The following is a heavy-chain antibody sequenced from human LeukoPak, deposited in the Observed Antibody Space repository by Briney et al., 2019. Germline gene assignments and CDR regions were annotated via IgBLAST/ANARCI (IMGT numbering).Heavy chain of an antibody. CDR3: TKLAVDTADS. V-gene: IGHV3-48*03. CDR2: ISPSGSTK. D-gene: IGHD6-19*01. J-gene: IGHJ4*02. CDR1: GFICSGYE. Sequence: GGSLRLSGAASGFICSGYEMNRVRQGPGKGLEWLSNISPSGSTKYYADSVKGRLTVSRDNAKNSLYLQMNSLRAGDTGVYYCTKLAVDTADSWGQGTLVTVSS.